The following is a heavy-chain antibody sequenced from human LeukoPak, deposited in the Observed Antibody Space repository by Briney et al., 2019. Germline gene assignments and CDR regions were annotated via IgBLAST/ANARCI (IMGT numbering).Heavy chain of an antibody. V-gene: IGHV1-18*01. D-gene: IGHD2-21*02. CDR2: ISTYNGDT. J-gene: IGHJ5*02. Sequence: ASVKVSCKASGYTFNRYGVSWVRQAPGQGLEWMGWISTYNGDTNYAQKLQGRVTMTTDTSTNTAYMELRSLRSDDTAIYYCARDTYCGGDCYFRGRGWFDPWGQGTLVTVSS. CDR1: GYTFNRYG. CDR3: ARDTYCGGDCYFRGRGWFDP.